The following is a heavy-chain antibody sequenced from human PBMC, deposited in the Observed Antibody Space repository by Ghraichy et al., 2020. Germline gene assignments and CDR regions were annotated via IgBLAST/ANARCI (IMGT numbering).Heavy chain of an antibody. J-gene: IGHJ4*02. CDR1: GFTFSNAW. CDR2: IKSKTDGGTT. CDR3: TRGGDGYNYLGYFDY. D-gene: IGHD5-24*01. V-gene: IGHV3-15*01. Sequence: GGSLRLSCAASGFTFSNAWMSWVRQAPGKGLEWVGRIKSKTDGGTTDYAAPVKGRFTISRDDSKNTLYLQMNSLKTEDTAVYYCTRGGDGYNYLGYFDYWGQGTLVTVSS.